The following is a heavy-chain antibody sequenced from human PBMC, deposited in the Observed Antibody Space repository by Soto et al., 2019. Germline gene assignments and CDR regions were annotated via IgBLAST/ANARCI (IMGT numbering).Heavy chain of an antibody. CDR3: ARKHSSDATGYDYFDS. CDR1: GFSLSYSG. V-gene: IGHV3-21*01. D-gene: IGHD3-9*01. J-gene: IGHJ4*02. Sequence: GGSLRLSCVGSGFSLSYSGMTWGRQAPGKGLEYVSSINIRGSPMVYGPSLSDRFTISRDNTNNSVYLQLNNLRVEDTSLYYCARKHSSDATGYDYFDSWGQGTVVTVSS. CDR2: INIRGSPM.